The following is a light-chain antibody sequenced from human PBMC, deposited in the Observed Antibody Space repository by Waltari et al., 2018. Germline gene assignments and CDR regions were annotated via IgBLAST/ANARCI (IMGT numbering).Light chain of an antibody. J-gene: IGLJ3*02. CDR3: AAWDDSLYWV. V-gene: IGLV1-47*01. Sequence: QSVLTQPPSASGTPGQRVTISCSGSSSNIGINYVYWYQQLPGTAPKRLIYGNNQRPSAVPGRFSCSQSGTSASLAISGLRSEDEADYYCAAWDDSLYWVFGGGTKLTVL. CDR1: SSNIGINY. CDR2: GNN.